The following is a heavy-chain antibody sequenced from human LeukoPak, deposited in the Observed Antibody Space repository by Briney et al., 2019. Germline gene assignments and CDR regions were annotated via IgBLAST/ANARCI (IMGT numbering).Heavy chain of an antibody. V-gene: IGHV4-4*07. CDR2: LSSAGNT. Sequence: SETLSLTCTVSGDSMNNYYWTWTRQPAEKGLEWIGRLSSAGNTNYNPSLKSRLTMSVDTSKNQFSLSLSSVTAADTAVYYCARSSGYDSSGYRQLDHWGQGTLVTVSS. D-gene: IGHD3-22*01. CDR1: GDSMNNYY. J-gene: IGHJ4*02. CDR3: ARSSGYDSSGYRQLDH.